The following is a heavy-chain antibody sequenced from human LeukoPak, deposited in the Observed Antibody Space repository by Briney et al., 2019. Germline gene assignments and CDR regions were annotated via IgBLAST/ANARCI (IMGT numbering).Heavy chain of an antibody. CDR3: ARDGGGHDYGDYTFDY. D-gene: IGHD4-17*01. CDR2: IYYSGAT. Sequence: NASETLSLTCTVSGGSINSYYWNWIRQPPGKGLEWIGYIYYSGATNYNPSLKSRVTISVDTSKKQFSLKLNSVTAADTAVYYCARDGGGHDYGDYTFDYWGQGTLVTVSS. J-gene: IGHJ4*02. V-gene: IGHV4-59*01. CDR1: GGSINSYY.